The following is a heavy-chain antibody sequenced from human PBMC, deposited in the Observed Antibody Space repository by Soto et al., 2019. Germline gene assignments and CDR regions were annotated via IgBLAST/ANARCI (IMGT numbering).Heavy chain of an antibody. V-gene: IGHV3-23*01. CDR2: ISGSGGST. J-gene: IGHJ6*03. CDR3: ARADLYYDILTGYSPNYYYMDV. D-gene: IGHD3-9*01. CDR1: GFTFSSYA. Sequence: PGGSLRLSCAAPGFTFSSYAMSWVRQAPGKGLEWVSAISGSGGSTYYADSVKGRFTISRDNSKNTLYPQMNSLRAEDTAVYYCARADLYYDILTGYSPNYYYMDVWGKGTTVTVSS.